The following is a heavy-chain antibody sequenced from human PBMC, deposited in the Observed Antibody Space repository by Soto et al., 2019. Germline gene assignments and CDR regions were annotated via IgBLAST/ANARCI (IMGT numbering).Heavy chain of an antibody. CDR3: ARYLSSSWYNYYYYYGMDV. CDR1: GYTFTSYG. CDR2: ISAYNGNT. D-gene: IGHD6-13*01. J-gene: IGHJ6*02. Sequence: GASVKVSCKASGYTFTSYGISWVRQAPGQGLEWMGWISAYNGNTNYAQKLQGRVTMTTDTSTSTAYMELRSLRSDDTAVYYCARYLSSSWYNYYYYYGMDVWGQGTTVTVSS. V-gene: IGHV1-18*01.